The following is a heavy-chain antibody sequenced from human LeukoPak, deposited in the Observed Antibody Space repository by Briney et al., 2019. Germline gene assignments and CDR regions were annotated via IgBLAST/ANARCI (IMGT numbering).Heavy chain of an antibody. Sequence: ASXXVSCKASGYTFTSYDINWVRQATGQGREWMGWMNPNSGNTGYAQKFQGRVTMTRNTSISTAYMELSSLRSEDTAVYYCARPNPATVTPDYWGQGTLVTVSS. J-gene: IGHJ4*02. CDR2: MNPNSGNT. V-gene: IGHV1-8*01. CDR1: GYTFTSYD. CDR3: ARPNPATVTPDY. D-gene: IGHD4-17*01.